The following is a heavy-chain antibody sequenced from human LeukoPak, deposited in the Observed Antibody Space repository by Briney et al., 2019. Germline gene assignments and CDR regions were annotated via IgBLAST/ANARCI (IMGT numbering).Heavy chain of an antibody. J-gene: IGHJ4*02. Sequence: SVKVSCKASGGTFSSYAISWVRQAPGQGLEWMGGIIPIFGTANYAQKFQGRVTITADKSTSTAYMELSSLRSEDTAVYYCARDAEYSSSSINGYYFDYWGQGTLVTVYS. V-gene: IGHV1-69*06. CDR2: IIPIFGTA. CDR1: GGTFSSYA. CDR3: ARDAEYSSSSINGYYFDY. D-gene: IGHD6-6*01.